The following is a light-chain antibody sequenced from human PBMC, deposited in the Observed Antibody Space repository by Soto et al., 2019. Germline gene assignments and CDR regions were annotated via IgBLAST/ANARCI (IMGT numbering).Light chain of an antibody. CDR1: QDIKTY. J-gene: IGKJ4*01. V-gene: IGKV1-27*01. CDR2: AAS. CDR3: QKLNSYPLT. Sequence: DTQTTLSPSSLSAPIADILTLICRASQDIKTYVALYQQKPGKPPSLLIYAASTLQSGVPSRFSGSGSGADFTLTISSLQPEDFATYYCQKLNSYPLTFGGGTKVDIK.